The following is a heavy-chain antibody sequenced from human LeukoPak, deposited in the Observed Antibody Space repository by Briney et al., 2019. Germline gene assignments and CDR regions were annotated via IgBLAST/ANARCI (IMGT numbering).Heavy chain of an antibody. D-gene: IGHD4-17*01. CDR2: ISGTGYTT. CDR3: AKHDYGDYRDFDH. V-gene: IGHV3-23*01. Sequence: GGSLRPSCAVTGFTFSSFPMSWVRQAPEKGLEWVSAISGTGYTTSYADSVKGRFTISRDNSKNTLYLQMNSLRAEDTALYYCAKHDYGDYRDFDHWGQGTLVTVSS. J-gene: IGHJ4*02. CDR1: GFTFSSFP.